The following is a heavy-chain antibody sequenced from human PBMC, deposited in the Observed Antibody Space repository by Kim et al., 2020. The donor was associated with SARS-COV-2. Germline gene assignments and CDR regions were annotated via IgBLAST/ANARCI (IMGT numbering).Heavy chain of an antibody. CDR3: ARDWGIAAAGGFDY. Sequence: AESVKGRFTISRDNAKNALYLQMNSLRAEDTAVYYWARDWGIAAAGGFDYWGQGTLVTVSS. V-gene: IGHV3-48*03. J-gene: IGHJ4*02. D-gene: IGHD6-13*01.